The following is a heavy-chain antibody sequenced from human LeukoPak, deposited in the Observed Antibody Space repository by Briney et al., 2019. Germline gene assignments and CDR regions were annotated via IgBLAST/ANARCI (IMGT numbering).Heavy chain of an antibody. J-gene: IGHJ4*02. CDR3: ARGGDYNWNFDY. Sequence: ASVKVSCKASGYTFTGSYMHWVRQAPGQGLEWMGWVNPNSGGTNYAQKFQGRVTMTRDTSISTAYMELSRLRSDDTAVYYCARGGDYNWNFDYWGQGALVTVSS. D-gene: IGHD1-20*01. CDR1: GYTFTGSY. V-gene: IGHV1-2*02. CDR2: VNPNSGGT.